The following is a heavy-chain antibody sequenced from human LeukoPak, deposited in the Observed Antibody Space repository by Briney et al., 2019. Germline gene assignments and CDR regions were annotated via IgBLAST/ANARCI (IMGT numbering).Heavy chain of an antibody. CDR2: MNPNSGNT. V-gene: IGHV1-8*01. J-gene: IGHJ6*02. CDR1: GYTFTSYD. Sequence: ASVKVSCKASGYTFTSYDINWVRQATGQGLEWMGWMNPNSGNTGYAQKFQGRVTMTRNTSISTAYMELSSLRSEDTAVYYCARGLERCSTSCYNHYYYGMDVWGQGTTVTVSS. D-gene: IGHD2-2*02. CDR3: ARGLERCSTSCYNHYYYGMDV.